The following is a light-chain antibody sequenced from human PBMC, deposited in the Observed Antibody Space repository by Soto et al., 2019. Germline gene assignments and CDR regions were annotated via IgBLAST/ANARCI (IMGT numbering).Light chain of an antibody. J-gene: IGLJ3*02. CDR1: SSDVGGYNY. CDR3: SSYTTSSTHGV. V-gene: IGLV2-14*01. Sequence: QSALTQPASVSGSPGQSITISCTGTSSDVGGYNYASWYQQHPGKAPKLMIYEVSNRPSGVSNRFSGSKSGNTASLTISGLQAEDEADYYCSSYTTSSTHGVFGGGTKLTVL. CDR2: EVS.